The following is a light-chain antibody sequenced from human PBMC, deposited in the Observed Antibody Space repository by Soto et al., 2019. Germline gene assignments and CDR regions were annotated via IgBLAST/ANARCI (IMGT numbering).Light chain of an antibody. CDR2: DVS. V-gene: IGLV2-11*01. Sequence: QSALTQPRSVSGSPGQSVTISCTGTSSDVGGYNYVSWYQQHPGKAPKLMIYDVSKRPSGVPDRFSGSKSGNTASLTISGLHAEDEADYYCCSYAGSYISWVFGGGTKVTVL. J-gene: IGLJ3*02. CDR1: SSDVGGYNY. CDR3: CSYAGSYISWV.